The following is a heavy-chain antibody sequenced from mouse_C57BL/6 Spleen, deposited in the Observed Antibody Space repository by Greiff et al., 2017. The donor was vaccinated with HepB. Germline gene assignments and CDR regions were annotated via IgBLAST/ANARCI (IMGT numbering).Heavy chain of an antibody. Sequence: QVQLQQSGPELVKPGASVKISCKASGYSFTSYYIHWVKQRPGQGLEWIGWIYPGSGNTKYNEKFKGKATLTADTSSSTAYMQLSSLTSEDSAVYYCARSHYDYDGYFDVWGTGTTVTVSS. CDR1: GYSFTSYY. CDR3: ARSHYDYDGYFDV. CDR2: IYPGSGNT. V-gene: IGHV1-66*01. J-gene: IGHJ1*03. D-gene: IGHD2-4*01.